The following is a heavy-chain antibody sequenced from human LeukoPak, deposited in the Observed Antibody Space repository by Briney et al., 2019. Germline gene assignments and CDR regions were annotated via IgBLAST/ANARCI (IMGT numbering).Heavy chain of an antibody. D-gene: IGHD3-22*01. CDR3: AKDLRYYDSSGYLDY. V-gene: IGHV3-30*18. J-gene: IGHJ4*02. Sequence: GGSLRLSCAASGFTFSSYGMHWVRQAPGKGLEWVAVISYDGSNKYYADSVKGRFTISRDNSKNTLYLQMNSLRAEDTAVYYCAKDLRYYDSSGYLDYWGRGTLVTVSS. CDR1: GFTFSSYG. CDR2: ISYDGSNK.